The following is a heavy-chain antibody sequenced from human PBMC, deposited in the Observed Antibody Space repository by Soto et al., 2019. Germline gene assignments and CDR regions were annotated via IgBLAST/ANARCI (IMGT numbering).Heavy chain of an antibody. J-gene: IGHJ6*02. D-gene: IGHD2-2*01. CDR1: GGTFSSYA. CDR3: ARHVPAAGYYYGMDV. Sequence: QVQLVQSGAEAKKPGSSVKVSCKASGGTFSSYAISWVRQAPGQGLEWMGGIIPIFGTANYAQKFQGRVRITAAEYTSTASMELSRLRSEDTATYDCARHVPAAGYYYGMDVWGQGTTVTVSS. V-gene: IGHV1-69*12. CDR2: IIPIFGTA.